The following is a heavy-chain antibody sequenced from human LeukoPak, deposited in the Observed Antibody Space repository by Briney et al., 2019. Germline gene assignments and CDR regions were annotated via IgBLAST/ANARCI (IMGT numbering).Heavy chain of an antibody. J-gene: IGHJ6*02. Sequence: GGSLRLSCAASGFTFDDYAMHWVRQAPGKGLEWVSGISWNSGSIGYADSVKGRFTISRDNAKNSLYLQMNSLRAEDTALYYCAKDIGSGSKDPGYYYYYGMDVWGQGTTVTVSS. CDR2: ISWNSGSI. D-gene: IGHD3-10*01. V-gene: IGHV3-9*01. CDR3: AKDIGSGSKDPGYYYYYGMDV. CDR1: GFTFDDYA.